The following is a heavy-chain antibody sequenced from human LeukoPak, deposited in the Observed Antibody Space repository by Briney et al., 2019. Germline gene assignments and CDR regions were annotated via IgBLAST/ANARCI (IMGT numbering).Heavy chain of an antibody. J-gene: IGHJ4*02. CDR3: ARATVTTEGDYFDY. D-gene: IGHD4-17*01. CDR2: ISHGGST. CDR1: GYSISSGYF. Sequence: PSETLSLTCTVSGYSISSGYFWGWIRQPPGKGLEWIGTISHGGSTYYNPSLKSRVTISADTSKNQFSLNLSYVTAADTAVFYCARATVTTEGDYFDYWGQGTLVTVSS. V-gene: IGHV4-38-2*02.